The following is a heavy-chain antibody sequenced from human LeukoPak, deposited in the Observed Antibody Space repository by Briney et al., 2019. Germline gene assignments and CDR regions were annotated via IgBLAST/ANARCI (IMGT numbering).Heavy chain of an antibody. V-gene: IGHV3-73*01. Sequence: GGSLRLSCAASGFTFSGSVLLWVRQASGRGLEWVGRIRGKADNDATAYAASVKGRFTISRDDSRNTAYLQMNSLQTEDTAMYYCASYGSGSSPAVNWFDPWGQGTLVTVSS. J-gene: IGHJ5*02. CDR1: GFTFSGSV. CDR2: IRGKADNDAT. CDR3: ASYGSGSSPAVNWFDP. D-gene: IGHD3-10*01.